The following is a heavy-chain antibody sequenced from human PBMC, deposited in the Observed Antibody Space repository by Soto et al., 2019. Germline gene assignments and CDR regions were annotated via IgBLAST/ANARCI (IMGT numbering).Heavy chain of an antibody. CDR1: GFTFSSYS. V-gene: IGHV3-21*01. J-gene: IGHJ6*02. CDR3: ARVDIVVAGYYYGMDV. CDR2: ISSSSSYI. D-gene: IGHD2-2*03. Sequence: GGSLRLSCAASGFTFSSYSMNWVRQAPGKGLEWVSSISSSSSYIYYADSVKGRFTISRDNAKNSLYLQMNSLRAEDTAVYYCARVDIVVAGYYYGMDVWGQGTTVTVSS.